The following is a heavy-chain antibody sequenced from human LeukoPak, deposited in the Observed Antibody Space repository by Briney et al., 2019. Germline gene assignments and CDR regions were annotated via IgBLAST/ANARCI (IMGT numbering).Heavy chain of an antibody. J-gene: IGHJ4*02. CDR2: IRSKANSYAT. CDR3: TRLYCSSTSCPPRAY. D-gene: IGHD2-2*01. Sequence: GGSLRFSGAASGFTFSGSAMHWVRQASGKGREWGGRIRSKANSYATAYAASVNGRFTISRDDSKNTAYLQMNSLKTEDTAVYYCTRLYCSSTSCPPRAYWGQGTLVTVSS. CDR1: GFTFSGSA. V-gene: IGHV3-73*01.